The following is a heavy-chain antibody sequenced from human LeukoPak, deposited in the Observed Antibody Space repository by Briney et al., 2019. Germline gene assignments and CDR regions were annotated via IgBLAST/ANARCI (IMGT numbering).Heavy chain of an antibody. J-gene: IGHJ4*02. CDR2: INHSGST. CDR3: ARVVAYYDFWSGYYTSLTLGSFFDY. V-gene: IGHV4-34*01. Sequence: SETLSLTCAVYGGSFSGYYWSWIRQPPGKGLEWIGEINHSGSTNYNPSLKSRVTISVDTSKNQFSPKLSSVTAADTAVYYCARVVAYYDFWSGYYTSLTLGSFFDYWGQGTLVTVSS. CDR1: GGSFSGYY. D-gene: IGHD3-3*01.